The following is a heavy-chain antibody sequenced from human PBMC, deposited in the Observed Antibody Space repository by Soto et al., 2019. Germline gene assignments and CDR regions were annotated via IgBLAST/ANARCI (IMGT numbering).Heavy chain of an antibody. CDR3: ARHVPAAGYYYGMDV. V-gene: IGHV1-69*12. J-gene: IGHJ6*02. CDR1: GGTFSSYA. CDR2: IIPIFGTA. D-gene: IGHD2-2*01. Sequence: QVQLVQSGAEVKKPGSSVKVSCKASGGTFSSYAISWVRQAPGQGLEWMGGIIPIFGTANYEQKFQGRVTITADESTSPAYMELSSLRSEDKAVYYCARHVPAAGYYYGMDVWGQGTTVTVSS.